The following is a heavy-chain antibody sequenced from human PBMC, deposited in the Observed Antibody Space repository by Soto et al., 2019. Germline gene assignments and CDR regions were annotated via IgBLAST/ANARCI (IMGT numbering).Heavy chain of an antibody. CDR1: GYTFTTYG. V-gene: IGHV1-18*01. CDR3: ARFYASGSYPYDY. D-gene: IGHD3-10*01. J-gene: IGHJ4*02. CDR2: ISAYNGNT. Sequence: ASVKVSCKASGYTFTTYGISWVRQAPGQGLEWMGWISAYNGNTNYEQNLQGRVTMTTDTSTSTAYMELRSLRSDDTAVYYCARFYASGSYPYDYWAREPCSPSPQ.